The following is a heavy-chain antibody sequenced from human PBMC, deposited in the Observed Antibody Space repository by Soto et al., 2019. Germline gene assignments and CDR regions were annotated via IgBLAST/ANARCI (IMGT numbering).Heavy chain of an antibody. J-gene: IGHJ4*02. CDR2: IYYSGST. D-gene: IGHD1-26*01. CDR3: ARVGVGWELLRRVQFFDY. CDR1: GGSISSGDYY. V-gene: IGHV4-30-4*01. Sequence: QVQLQESGPGLVKPSQTLSLTCTVSGGSISSGDYYWSWIRQPPGKALEWIGYIYYSGSTYYNPSLKSRVTISVDATQDQFALKLSSVTAADTAVYYCARVGVGWELLRRVQFFDYWGQGTLVTVSS.